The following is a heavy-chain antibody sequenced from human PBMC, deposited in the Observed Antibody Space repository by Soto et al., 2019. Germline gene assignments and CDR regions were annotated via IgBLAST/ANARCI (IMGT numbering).Heavy chain of an antibody. V-gene: IGHV6-1*01. Sequence: SQTLSLTCAISGDSVSSNSAAWNWIRQSPSRGLEWLGRTFFRSKQYNDDAESLKSRITINPDTSKNHFSLHLDSVTPENTAVYYCARVRWSGDALDIWGQGTMVTVSS. CDR1: GDSVSSNSAA. J-gene: IGHJ3*02. CDR2: TFFRSKQYN. CDR3: ARVRWSGDALDI. D-gene: IGHD2-15*01.